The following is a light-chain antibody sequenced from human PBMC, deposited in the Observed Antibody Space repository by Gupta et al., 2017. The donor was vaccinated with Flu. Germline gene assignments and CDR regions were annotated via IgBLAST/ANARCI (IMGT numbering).Light chain of an antibody. CDR3: QQENNWPYT. CDR1: QSISSS. Sequence: EIVMTQSPATLSVSPGERATLSCRASQSISSSLAWNQQRPGQAPRLLISGASTRATGIPARFSGSGSGTEFTLTISSLQSEDFAIYYCQQENNWPYTFGQGTKMEIK. J-gene: IGKJ2*01. V-gene: IGKV3-15*01. CDR2: GAS.